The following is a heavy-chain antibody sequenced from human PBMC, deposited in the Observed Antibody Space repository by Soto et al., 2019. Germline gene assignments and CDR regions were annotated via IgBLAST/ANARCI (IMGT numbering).Heavy chain of an antibody. CDR2: ISAYNGNT. J-gene: IGHJ6*02. V-gene: IGHV1-18*01. CDR1: GYTFTSYG. CDR3: ARDLTQKHYDILTGPDDGMDV. Sequence: GASVKVSCKVSGYTFTSYGISWVRQAPGQGLEWMGWISAYNGNTNYAQKLQGRVTMTTDTSTSTAYMELRSLRSDDTAVYYCARDLTQKHYDILTGPDDGMDVWGQGTTVTVSS. D-gene: IGHD3-9*01.